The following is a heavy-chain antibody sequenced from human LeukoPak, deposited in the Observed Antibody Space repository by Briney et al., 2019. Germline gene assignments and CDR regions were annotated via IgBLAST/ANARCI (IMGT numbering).Heavy chain of an antibody. Sequence: ASVKVSCKASGYTFTGYHMHWVRQAPGQGLEWMGRINPNSGGTNYAQKFQGRVTMTRDTSISTAYMELSRLRSDDTAVYYCARDRRAVAGTTFDYWGRGTLVTVSS. D-gene: IGHD6-19*01. CDR2: INPNSGGT. CDR1: GYTFTGYH. J-gene: IGHJ4*02. CDR3: ARDRRAVAGTTFDY. V-gene: IGHV1-2*06.